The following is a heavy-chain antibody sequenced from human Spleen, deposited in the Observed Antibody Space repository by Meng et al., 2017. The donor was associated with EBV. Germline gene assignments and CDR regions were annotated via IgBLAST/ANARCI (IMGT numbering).Heavy chain of an antibody. D-gene: IGHD2-2*01. Sequence: VQLVQSGAEVKKPGASVKVSCKASGYTFTSYDINWVRQATGQGLEWMGWMNPNSGNTGYAQKFQGRVTMTRNTSISTAYMELSSLRSEDTAVYYCARELGYCSSTSCPKEYNWFDPWGQGTLVTVSS. V-gene: IGHV1-8*01. CDR3: ARELGYCSSTSCPKEYNWFDP. CDR1: GYTFTSYD. CDR2: MNPNSGNT. J-gene: IGHJ5*02.